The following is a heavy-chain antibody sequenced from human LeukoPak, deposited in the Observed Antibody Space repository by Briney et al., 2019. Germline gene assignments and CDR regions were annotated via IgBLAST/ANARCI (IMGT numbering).Heavy chain of an antibody. V-gene: IGHV3-21*01. D-gene: IGHD6-19*01. CDR2: ISSSSSYI. CDR1: GFTFSSYA. CDR3: ARDWRQWLVPSYFDY. J-gene: IGHJ4*02. Sequence: PGGSLRLSCAASGFTFSSYAMSWVRQAPGKGLEWVSSISSSSSYIYYADSVKGRFTISRDNAKNSLYLQMNSLRAEDTAVYYCARDWRQWLVPSYFDYWGQGTLVTVSS.